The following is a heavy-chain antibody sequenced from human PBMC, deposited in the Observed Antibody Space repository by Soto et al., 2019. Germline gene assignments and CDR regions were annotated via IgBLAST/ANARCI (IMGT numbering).Heavy chain of an antibody. CDR1: GVSLTSGTYY. V-gene: IGHV4-31*03. CDR3: ASTGDFFDY. Sequence: ASETLSLTCSVSGVSLTSGTYYWSWIRQHPGKGLEWIGYIFYSGSTDYNPSLKSRVNISVDTSKNQFSLKLSSVTAADTAVYYCASTGDFFDYWGQGTLVTVSS. J-gene: IGHJ4*02. CDR2: IFYSGST.